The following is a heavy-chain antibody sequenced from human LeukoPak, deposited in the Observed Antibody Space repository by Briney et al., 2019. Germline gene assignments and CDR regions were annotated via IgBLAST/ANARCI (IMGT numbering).Heavy chain of an antibody. V-gene: IGHV1-8*01. CDR3: ARASFWESPINWFAP. D-gene: IGHD3-16*01. Sequence: ASVKVSCKASGYTFTSFDINWVRQATGQGLEWIGWMNPNSGNTGYAQKFQGRVTMTRNTSISTAYMELSSLRSEDTAVYYCARASFWESPINWFAPWGQGTLVTVSS. J-gene: IGHJ5*02. CDR2: MNPNSGNT. CDR1: GYTFTSFD.